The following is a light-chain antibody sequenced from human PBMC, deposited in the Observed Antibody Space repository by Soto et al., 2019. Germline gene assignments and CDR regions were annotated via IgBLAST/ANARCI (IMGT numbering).Light chain of an antibody. CDR1: QGISSY. Sequence: DIQMTPSPSSVSASVGDRVTITCRAGQGISSYLAWYQQKPGEAPKLRTYAASSLQSGVPSRFSGSGSGADFALAIRSLQPEHSATYYCQQANSLPTFGQGTKVEIK. CDR3: QQANSLPT. V-gene: IGKV1-12*01. CDR2: AAS. J-gene: IGKJ1*01.